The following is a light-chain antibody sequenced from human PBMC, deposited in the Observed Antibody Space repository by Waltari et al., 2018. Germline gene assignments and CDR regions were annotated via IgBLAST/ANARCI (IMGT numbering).Light chain of an antibody. CDR2: MAS. J-gene: IGKJ2*01. Sequence: DIQMTQSPSTLSASVGDRVTISCRASQSVGTWLAWYQQKPGKAPKLLIYMASSLVSGVPSRFSGSRSGTEFTLTISSLQPDDFATYSCQQYSSFSTFGQGTKLDI. V-gene: IGKV1-5*03. CDR3: QQYSSFST. CDR1: QSVGTW.